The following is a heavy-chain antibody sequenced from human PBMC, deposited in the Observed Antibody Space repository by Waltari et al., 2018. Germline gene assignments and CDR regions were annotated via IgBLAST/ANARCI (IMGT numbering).Heavy chain of an antibody. CDR2: ISSSSATI. J-gene: IGHJ4*02. Sequence: EVQLVESGGGLVQPGGSLRLSCAASGFTFSSYSMNWVRQAPGKGRGWVSYISSSSATIYYADSVKGRFTISRDNAKNSLYLQMNSLRAEDTAVYYCASLPDTPYSTSWNVDYWGQGTLVTVSS. D-gene: IGHD6-13*01. CDR1: GFTFSSYS. V-gene: IGHV3-48*01. CDR3: ASLPDTPYSTSWNVDY.